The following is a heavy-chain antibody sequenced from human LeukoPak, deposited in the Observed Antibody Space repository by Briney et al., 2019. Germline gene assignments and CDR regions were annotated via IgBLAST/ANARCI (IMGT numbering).Heavy chain of an antibody. CDR3: ASEDLYSSGT. Sequence: GSLRLSCAASGFTFSSYAMHWVRQAPGKGLEWVAVISYDGSNKYYADSVKGRFTISRDNSKNTLYLQMNSLRAEDTAVYYCASEDLYSSGTWGQGTLVTVSS. D-gene: IGHD6-19*01. J-gene: IGHJ5*02. CDR1: GFTFSSYA. V-gene: IGHV3-30-3*01. CDR2: ISYDGSNK.